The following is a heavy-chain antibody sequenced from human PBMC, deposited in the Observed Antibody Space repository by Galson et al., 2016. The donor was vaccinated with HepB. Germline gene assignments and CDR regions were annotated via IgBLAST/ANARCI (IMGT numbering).Heavy chain of an antibody. CDR3: TIDLPHDSGCYHYGPISCNYYGLDV. CDR2: LNRRSAGETA. Sequence: SLRLSCAASGFSFSSYAMSWARPAPGKGLEWLARLNRRSAGETADYAPPLKGRSAISRDDSKNMQYLQMNSLRIEDTAVYYCTIDLPHDSGCYHYGPISCNYYGLDVWGQGTTVTVSS. D-gene: IGHD3-22*01. CDR1: GFSFSSYA. J-gene: IGHJ6*02. V-gene: IGHV3-15*01.